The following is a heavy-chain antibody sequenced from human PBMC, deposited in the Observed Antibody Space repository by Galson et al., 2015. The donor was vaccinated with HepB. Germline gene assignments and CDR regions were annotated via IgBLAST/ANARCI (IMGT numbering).Heavy chain of an antibody. V-gene: IGHV3-9*01. CDR2: ISWNSGSI. Sequence: SLRLSCAASGFIFDHYAMHWVRQGPGKGLEWVSGISWNSGSIGYADSVKGRFTISRDNAKNSLDLQMNSLGAEDTALYFCAKIITFTTDYYDSSGYYSHWGQGTLVTVSP. J-gene: IGHJ4*02. CDR3: AKIITFTTDYYDSSGYYSH. CDR1: GFIFDHYA. D-gene: IGHD3-22*01.